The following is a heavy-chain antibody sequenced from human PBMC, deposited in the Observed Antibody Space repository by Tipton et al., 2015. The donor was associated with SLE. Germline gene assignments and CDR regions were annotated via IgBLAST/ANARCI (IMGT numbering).Heavy chain of an antibody. CDR1: GFTFGDYA. CDR3: AKDIHGRLAAVGAFDY. D-gene: IGHD6-13*01. V-gene: IGHV3-9*01. Sequence: SLRLSCAASGFTFGDYAMHWVRQAPGKGLEWVAGISWISGNIDYADSVKGRFTISRDTAKSSLYLQMNSLRTEDTALYYCAKDIHGRLAAVGAFDYWGQGILVTVSS. J-gene: IGHJ4*02. CDR2: ISWISGNI.